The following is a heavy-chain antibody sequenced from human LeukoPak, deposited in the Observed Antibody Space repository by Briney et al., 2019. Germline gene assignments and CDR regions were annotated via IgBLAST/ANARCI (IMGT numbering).Heavy chain of an antibody. CDR3: AKDTSWNYDYFDY. Sequence: GGSLRLSCVASGFTFSKNWMHWVRQAPGKGLVWVSRIQGDGSNTNYADSVKGRFSISRDNAKNTVYLQMNSLRAEDTALYYCAKDTSWNYDYFDYWGQGTLVTVSS. CDR2: IQGDGSNT. J-gene: IGHJ4*02. V-gene: IGHV3-74*01. CDR1: GFTFSKNW. D-gene: IGHD1-7*01.